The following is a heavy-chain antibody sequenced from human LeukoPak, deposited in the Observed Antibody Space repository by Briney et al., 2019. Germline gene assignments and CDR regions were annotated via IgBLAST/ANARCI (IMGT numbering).Heavy chain of an antibody. CDR3: ASFKEASDYGDYGYYFDY. CDR2: IIPIFGTA. D-gene: IGHD4-17*01. Sequence: GASVKVSCKASGGTFSSYAISWVRQAPGQGLEWMGGIIPIFGTANYAQKFQGRVTITTDESTSTAYMELSSLRSEDTAVYYCASFKEASDYGDYGYYFDYWGQGTLVTVSS. CDR1: GGTFSSYA. V-gene: IGHV1-69*05. J-gene: IGHJ4*02.